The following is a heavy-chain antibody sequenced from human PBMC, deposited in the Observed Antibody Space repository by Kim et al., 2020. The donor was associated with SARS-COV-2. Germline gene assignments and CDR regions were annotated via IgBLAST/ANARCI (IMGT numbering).Heavy chain of an antibody. D-gene: IGHD6-25*01. Sequence: TANYAQKFQGRVTITADESTSTAYMELSSLRSEDTAVYYCARIGSGTRFYWGQGTLVTVSS. J-gene: IGHJ4*02. CDR3: ARIGSGTRFY. V-gene: IGHV1-69*01. CDR2: TA.